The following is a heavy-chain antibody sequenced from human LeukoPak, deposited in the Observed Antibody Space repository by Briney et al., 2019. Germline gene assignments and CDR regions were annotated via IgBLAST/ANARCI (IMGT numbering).Heavy chain of an antibody. V-gene: IGHV3-53*01. CDR1: GFIVSSNY. J-gene: IGHJ6*02. CDR3: VPRSRGMDV. D-gene: IGHD3-10*01. Sequence: GGSLRLSCADSGFIVSSNYMSWVRQAPGKGLEWVSVIYSGGSTYYADSVKGRFIISRDNSKNTLYLQMNSLGAEDTAVYYCVPRSRGMDVWGQGTTVIVSS. CDR2: IYSGGST.